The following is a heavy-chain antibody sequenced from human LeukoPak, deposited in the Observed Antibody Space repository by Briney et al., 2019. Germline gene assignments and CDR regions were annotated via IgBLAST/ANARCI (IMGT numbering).Heavy chain of an antibody. CDR3: ARGSVGATTSLFDY. V-gene: IGHV3-53*01. CDR1: GFTVSSNY. Sequence: PGGSLRLSCAASGFTVSSNYMSWVRQAPGKGLEWVSVIYSGGSTYYADSVKGRFTISRDNSKNTLYLQMNSLRAEDTAVYYCARGSVGATTSLFDYWGQGTLVTVSS. J-gene: IGHJ4*02. CDR2: IYSGGST. D-gene: IGHD1-26*01.